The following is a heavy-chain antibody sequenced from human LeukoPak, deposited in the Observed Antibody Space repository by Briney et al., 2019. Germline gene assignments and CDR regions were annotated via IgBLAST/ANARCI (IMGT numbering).Heavy chain of an antibody. CDR3: ATSTESDGSYYLT. CDR1: GYTFTGYN. CDR2: IYSKSGGT. D-gene: IGHD1-26*01. J-gene: IGHJ4*02. V-gene: IGHV1-2*02. Sequence: ASVKVSCKASGYTFTGYNLHWVRQAPGQGLEWMGWIYSKSGGTDYAQKFQGRVTMTTDTSFTTGYMELSMLRSDDTAVYYCATSTESDGSYYLTWGQGTLVTVSS.